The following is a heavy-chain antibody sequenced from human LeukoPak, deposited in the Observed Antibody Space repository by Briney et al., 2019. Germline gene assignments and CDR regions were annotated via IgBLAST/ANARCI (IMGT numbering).Heavy chain of an antibody. J-gene: IGHJ4*02. CDR2: ISSGSTTI. CDR3: ARSVVVVPADSPGGY. V-gene: IGHV3-48*01. CDR1: GGSISSSS. Sequence: ETLSLTCTVSGGSISSSSYYWGWIRQPPGKGLEWVSYISSGSTTIYYTDSVKGRFTISRDNAKNSLFLQMNSLRAEDTAVYYCARSVVVVPADSPGGYWGQGTLVTVSS. D-gene: IGHD2-2*01.